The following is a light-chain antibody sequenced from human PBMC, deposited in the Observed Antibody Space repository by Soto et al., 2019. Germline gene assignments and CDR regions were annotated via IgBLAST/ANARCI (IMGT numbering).Light chain of an antibody. Sequence: IVMTQSPDSLAVSLGERATINCKSSQSVLYSSNNKNYLAWYQQKPGQPPKLLIYWASTRESGVPDRFSGSGSGTDFTLTISSLQAEDVAVYSCQQYYSTPFTFGPGTKVDLK. CDR3: QQYYSTPFT. V-gene: IGKV4-1*01. J-gene: IGKJ3*01. CDR1: QSVLYSSNNKNY. CDR2: WAS.